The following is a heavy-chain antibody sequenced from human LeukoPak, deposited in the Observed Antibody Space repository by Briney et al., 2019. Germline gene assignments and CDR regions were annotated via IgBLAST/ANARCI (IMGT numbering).Heavy chain of an antibody. V-gene: IGHV1-18*04. Sequence: ASVKVSCKASGYTFTGYYMHWVRQAPGQGLEWMGWISAYNGNTNYAQKLQGRVTMTTDTSTSTAYMELRSLRSDDTAVYYCAKSNNYYDSSGYYSDYFDYWGQGTLVTVSS. D-gene: IGHD3-22*01. CDR2: ISAYNGNT. J-gene: IGHJ4*02. CDR1: GYTFTGYY. CDR3: AKSNNYYDSSGYYSDYFDY.